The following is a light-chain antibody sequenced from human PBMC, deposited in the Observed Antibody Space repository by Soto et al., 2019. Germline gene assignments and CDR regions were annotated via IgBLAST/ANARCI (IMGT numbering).Light chain of an antibody. CDR2: GAS. CDR3: QQYNEWPRT. V-gene: IGKV3-15*01. CDR1: QSVGND. J-gene: IGKJ1*01. Sequence: VMTQSPATLSVSPGERATLSCRASQSVGNDLAWYQQKVGQAPRLLIYGASTRATGIPARFSGSGSGTDFTLIISSLQSEDFAVFYYQQYNEWPRTFGQGTRVEI.